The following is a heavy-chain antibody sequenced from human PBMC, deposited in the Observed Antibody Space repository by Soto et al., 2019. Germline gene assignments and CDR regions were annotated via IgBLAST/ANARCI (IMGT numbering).Heavy chain of an antibody. J-gene: IGHJ4*02. D-gene: IGHD2-2*03. V-gene: IGHV3-23*01. Sequence: EVQLLESGGGLVQPGGSLRLSCAASGFTFSSYAMSWVRQAPGKGLEWVSAISGSGGSTYYADSVKGRFTISRDNSKNTLYLQMHSLRAEDTAVYYCAKEGGYCSSTSCYGRVYYWGQGTLVTVSS. CDR3: AKEGGYCSSTSCYGRVYY. CDR2: ISGSGGST. CDR1: GFTFSSYA.